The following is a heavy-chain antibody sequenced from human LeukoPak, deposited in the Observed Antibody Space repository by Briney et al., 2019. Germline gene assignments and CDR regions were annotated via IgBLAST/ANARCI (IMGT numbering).Heavy chain of an antibody. CDR2: ISGSGGGT. CDR3: AKVVYSGYGPADY. Sequence: GGSLRLSCAAPGFTSSSYAMSWVRQAPGKGLEWVSTISGSGGGTYYTDSVKGRFTISRDNSKNTLYLQLSSLRAEETAVYYCAKVVYSGYGPADYWGQGTLVTVSS. V-gene: IGHV3-23*01. D-gene: IGHD5-12*01. J-gene: IGHJ4*02. CDR1: GFTSSSYA.